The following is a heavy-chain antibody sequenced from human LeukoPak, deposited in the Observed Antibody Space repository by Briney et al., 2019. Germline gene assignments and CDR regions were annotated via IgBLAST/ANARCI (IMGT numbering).Heavy chain of an antibody. CDR1: GGSFNGYY. J-gene: IGHJ4*02. CDR3: ARKPPNYYDSSGYYY. CDR2: INRSGST. Sequence: SETLSLTCAVYGGSFNGYYWSWIRQPPGKGLEWIGEINRSGSTNYNPSLKSRVTISVDTSKNQFSLKLSSVTAADTAVYYCARKPPNYYDSSGYYYWGQGTLVTVSS. D-gene: IGHD3-22*01. V-gene: IGHV4-34*01.